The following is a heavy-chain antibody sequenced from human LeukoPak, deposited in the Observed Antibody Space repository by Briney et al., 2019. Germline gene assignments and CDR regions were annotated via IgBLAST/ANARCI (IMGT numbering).Heavy chain of an antibody. CDR3: ARCGVTIFGVVSNWFDP. Sequence: PSETLSLTCAVYGGSFSGYYWSWIRQPPGKGLEWIGEINHSGSTNYNPSLKSRVTISVDTSKNQFSLKLSSVTAADTAVYYCARCGVTIFGVVSNWFDPWGQGTLVTVSS. CDR2: INHSGST. J-gene: IGHJ5*02. D-gene: IGHD3-3*01. CDR1: GGSFSGYY. V-gene: IGHV4-34*01.